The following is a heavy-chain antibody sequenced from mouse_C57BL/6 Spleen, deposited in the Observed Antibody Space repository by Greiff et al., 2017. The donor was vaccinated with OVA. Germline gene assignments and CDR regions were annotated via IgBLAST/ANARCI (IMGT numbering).Heavy chain of an antibody. CDR2: IDPSDSYT. D-gene: IGHD5-1*01. V-gene: IGHV1-69*01. CDR1: GYTFTSYW. Sequence: VQLQQPGAELVMPGASVKLSCKASGYTFTSYWMHWVKQRPGQGLEWIGEIDPSDSYTNYNQKFKGKSTLTVDKSSSTAYMQLSSLTSEDSAVYYCARRGPTRDFDYWGQGTTLTVSS. J-gene: IGHJ2*01. CDR3: ARRGPTRDFDY.